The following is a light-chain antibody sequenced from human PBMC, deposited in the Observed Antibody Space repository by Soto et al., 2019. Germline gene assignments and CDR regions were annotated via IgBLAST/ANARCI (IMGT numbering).Light chain of an antibody. V-gene: IGKV1-33*01. CDR2: DAS. CDR1: QDISNY. CDR3: QQYDNPLT. Sequence: DIQMTQSPSSLSASVGDRVTITCQASQDISNYLNWYQQKPGKAPKLLIYDASNLETGVPSRFSGSGSGTDFTFTISSLQPEDIATYYCQQYDNPLTFGGGTKVDI. J-gene: IGKJ4*01.